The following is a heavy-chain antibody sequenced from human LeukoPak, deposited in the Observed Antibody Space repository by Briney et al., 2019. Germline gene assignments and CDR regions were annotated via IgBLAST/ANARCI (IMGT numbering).Heavy chain of an antibody. CDR3: ARDDFWSGYSR. V-gene: IGHV1-24*01. D-gene: IGHD3-3*01. Sequence: ASVKVSCKVSGYTLTELSMHWVRQAPGKGLEWMGGFDPEDGETIYAQKFQGRVTITADKSTSTAYMELSSLRSEDTAVYYCARDDFWSGYSRWGQGTLVTVSS. CDR2: FDPEDGET. CDR1: GYTLTELS. J-gene: IGHJ4*02.